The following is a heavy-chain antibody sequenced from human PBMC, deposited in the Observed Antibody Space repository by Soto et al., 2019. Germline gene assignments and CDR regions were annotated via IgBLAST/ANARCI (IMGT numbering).Heavy chain of an antibody. CDR2: IIDSGGST. CDR3: AKGRSYYYYYGVDV. Sequence: EVQLLESGGGLVQPGGSLRLSCAASGFTFSSCAMGWVRQAPGKGLEWVSDIIDSGGSTYYADYVKGRFTISRDNSKRTLYLQMNSLRAEDTALYYCAKGRSYYYYYGVDVWGQGTTVTVSS. CDR1: GFTFSSCA. J-gene: IGHJ6*02. V-gene: IGHV3-23*01.